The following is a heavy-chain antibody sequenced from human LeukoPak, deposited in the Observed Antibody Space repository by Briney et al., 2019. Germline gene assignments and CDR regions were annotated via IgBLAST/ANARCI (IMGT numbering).Heavy chain of an antibody. CDR2: ISSCGSTI. Sequence: GGSLRLSCAASGFTFSDYYMSWIRQAPGKGLEWVSYISSCGSTIYYADSVKGRFTISRDNAKNSLYLQMNSLRAEDTAVYYCARDLEPSSGSTFDYWGQGTLVTVSS. CDR1: GFTFSDYY. V-gene: IGHV3-11*01. J-gene: IGHJ4*02. CDR3: ARDLEPSSGSTFDY. D-gene: IGHD3-3*01.